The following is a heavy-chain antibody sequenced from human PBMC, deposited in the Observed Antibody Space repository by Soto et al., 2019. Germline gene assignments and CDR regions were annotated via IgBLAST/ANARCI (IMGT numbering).Heavy chain of an antibody. J-gene: IGHJ4*02. CDR3: ASEIDATTATSLDY. Sequence: QVQLVQSGAEVKKPGASVKVSCKASGYTFSGSVMHWVRQAPGQGLEWMGWINADNGNTKYSQKFQGRVTMTWDTSASTAYMELSSLRSEDTAIYYCASEIDATTATSLDYWGQRTLVTVSS. CDR2: INADNGNT. V-gene: IGHV1-3*01. D-gene: IGHD4-17*01. CDR1: GYTFSGSV.